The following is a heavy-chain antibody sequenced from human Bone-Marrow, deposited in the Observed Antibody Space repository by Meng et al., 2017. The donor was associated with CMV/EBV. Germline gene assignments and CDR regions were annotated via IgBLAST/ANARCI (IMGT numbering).Heavy chain of an antibody. CDR1: GFTFSDYY. V-gene: IGHV3-11*06. J-gene: IGHJ4*02. D-gene: IGHD6-13*01. CDR3: ASYVSGSIAAAGTKIFDY. Sequence: QVQLVESGGXLVKPGGSXRLSCAXSGFTFSDYYMSWIRQAPGKGLEWVSYISSSSSYTNYADSVKGRFTISRDNAKNSLYLQMNSLRAEDTAVYYCASYVSGSIAAAGTKIFDYWGQGTLVTVSS. CDR2: ISSSSSYT.